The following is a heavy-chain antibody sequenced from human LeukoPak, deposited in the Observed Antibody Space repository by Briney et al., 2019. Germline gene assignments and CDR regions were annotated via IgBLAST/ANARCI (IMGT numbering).Heavy chain of an antibody. J-gene: IGHJ6*02. V-gene: IGHV3-66*01. CDR3: VKGTGTKYYYYGMDV. D-gene: IGHD3/OR15-3a*01. Sequence: GGSLRLSCAASGFTVSSDYMSWVRQAPGKGLEWLSVIYSGGSTYYADSVKGRFTISRDNSKNTVYFQMSSLRAEDTAVYYCVKGTGTKYYYYGMDVWGQGTTVTVSS. CDR1: GFTVSSDY. CDR2: IYSGGST.